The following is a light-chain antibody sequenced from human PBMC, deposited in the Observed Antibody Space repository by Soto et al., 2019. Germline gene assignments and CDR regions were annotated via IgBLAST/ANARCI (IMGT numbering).Light chain of an antibody. CDR3: QSYDSGLSSYV. V-gene: IGLV1-40*01. J-gene: IGLJ1*01. Sequence: QSVLTQPPSVSGAPGQRVTISCTGSSSNIGAGYDVHWYQQLPGTAPKLLIYGNNNRPSGVPDRFSGSKSGTSASLAITGLQADDEADDYCQSYDSGLSSYVFGTGTKVTVL. CDR2: GNN. CDR1: SSNIGAGYD.